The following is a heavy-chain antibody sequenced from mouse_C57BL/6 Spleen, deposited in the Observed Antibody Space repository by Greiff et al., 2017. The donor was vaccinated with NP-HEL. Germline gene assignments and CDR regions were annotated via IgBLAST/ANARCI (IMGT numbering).Heavy chain of an antibody. CDR3: ARSPFYYGSSSDWYFDV. Sequence: VQLQQSGPELVKPGASVKISCKASGYTFTDYYMNWVKQSHGKSLEWMGDINPNNGGTSYNQKFKGKATLTVDKSSSTAYMELRSLTSEDSAVYYCARSPFYYGSSSDWYFDVWGTGTTVTVSS. D-gene: IGHD1-1*01. J-gene: IGHJ1*03. CDR2: INPNNGGT. V-gene: IGHV1-26*01. CDR1: GYTFTDYY.